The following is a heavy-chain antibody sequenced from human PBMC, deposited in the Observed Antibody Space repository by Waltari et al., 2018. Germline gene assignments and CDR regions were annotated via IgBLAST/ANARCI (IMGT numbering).Heavy chain of an antibody. J-gene: IGHJ4*02. V-gene: IGHV3-48*04. D-gene: IGHD1-26*01. Sequence: EVQLVESGGGLVQPGGSLRLSCAASGFTFSSYSMNWVRQAPGKVLEWFSYISSSSSTIYYADSVKGRFTISRDNAKNSLYLQMNSLRAEDTAVYYCARDGIVGMSTFDYWGQGTLVTVSS. CDR1: GFTFSSYS. CDR3: ARDGIVGMSTFDY. CDR2: ISSSSSTI.